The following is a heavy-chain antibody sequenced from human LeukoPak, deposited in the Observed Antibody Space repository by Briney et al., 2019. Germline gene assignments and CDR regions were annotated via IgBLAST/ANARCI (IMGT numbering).Heavy chain of an antibody. D-gene: IGHD1-26*01. CDR1: GFSLSTSG. Sequence: GGSLRLSCEGSGFSLSTSGMHWVRQAPGKGLEWVAVMWSDGSNVNYIDAVKGRFTIPRDNSKNTLYLQMSSLRPDDTGVYYCVRDEHGSADYWGRGTLVTVSS. V-gene: IGHV3-33*01. CDR2: MWSDGSNV. J-gene: IGHJ4*02. CDR3: VRDEHGSADY.